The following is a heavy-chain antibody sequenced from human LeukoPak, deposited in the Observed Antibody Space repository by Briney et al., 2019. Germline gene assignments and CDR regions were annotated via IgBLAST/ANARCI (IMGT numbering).Heavy chain of an antibody. V-gene: IGHV3-66*02. D-gene: IGHD3-9*01. CDR1: GFTVSSNF. J-gene: IGHJ4*02. CDR3: AREGRYDILTAYYPLNN. Sequence: SGGSLRLSCAASGFTVSSNFMSWVRLAPGKGLECVSVIYIDGKTFYAESVKGRFTISRDNSKNTLYLQMNSLRPEDTAVYYCAREGRYDILTAYYPLNNWGQGARVTVSS. CDR2: IYIDGKT.